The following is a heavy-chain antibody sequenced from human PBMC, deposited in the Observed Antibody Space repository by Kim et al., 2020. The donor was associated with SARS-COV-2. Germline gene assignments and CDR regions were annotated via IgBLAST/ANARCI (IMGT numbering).Heavy chain of an antibody. D-gene: IGHD1-26*01. CDR1: GGSISSYC. V-gene: IGHV4-59*01. Sequence: SETLSLTCTVSGGSISSYCWSWIWQRPRKGLGWIGYIYFSCSTNSNPSLNHRVTISVDTSTTQFSLNLSSVTAADTALHYCARVQGGSYPPPHGMEVWGQGTPVTVSS. CDR3: ARVQGGSYPPPHGMEV. CDR2: IYFSCST. J-gene: IGHJ6*02.